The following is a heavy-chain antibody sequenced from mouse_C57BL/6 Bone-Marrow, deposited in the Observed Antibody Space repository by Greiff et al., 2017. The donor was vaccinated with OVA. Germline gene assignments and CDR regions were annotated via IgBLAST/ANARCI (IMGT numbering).Heavy chain of an antibody. CDR3: AREDDYDWYFDV. CDR2: IYPGDGDT. D-gene: IGHD2-4*01. Sequence: QVQLQQSGPELVKPGASVKISCKASGYAFSSSWMNWVKQRPGTGLEWIGRIYPGDGDTNYNGKFKGKATLTADKSSSTAYMQLSSLTSEDSAVDFCAREDDYDWYFDVWGTGTTVTVSS. CDR1: GYAFSSSW. V-gene: IGHV1-82*01. J-gene: IGHJ1*03.